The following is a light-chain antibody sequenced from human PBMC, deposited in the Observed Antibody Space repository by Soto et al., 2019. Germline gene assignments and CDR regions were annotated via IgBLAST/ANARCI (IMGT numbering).Light chain of an antibody. CDR1: QSVSSN. Sequence: EVVMTQSPVILSVSPGDRATLSCRASQSVSSNLAWFQQKFGRAPRLLMYGASTRATDVPARFSGSGSGTEFNLTLSSLQSEDFAVYFCQQYSLWPKTFGQGTRVEIK. V-gene: IGKV3-15*01. CDR2: GAS. J-gene: IGKJ1*01. CDR3: QQYSLWPKT.